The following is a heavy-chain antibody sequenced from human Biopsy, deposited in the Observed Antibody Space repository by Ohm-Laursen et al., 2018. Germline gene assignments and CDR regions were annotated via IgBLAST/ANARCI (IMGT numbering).Heavy chain of an antibody. CDR3: ATKLSGYFHH. CDR2: NIPILGTG. V-gene: IGHV1-69*06. Sequence: SVNASCKAPGGTFSNYGVNWVRQAPGQGLEWLGGNIPILGTGNYAQKFQDRVTVAADTSTSTATMELSSLRSDDTAVYYCATKLSGYFHHWGQGTLVIVSS. D-gene: IGHD2-15*01. CDR1: GGTFSNYG. J-gene: IGHJ1*01.